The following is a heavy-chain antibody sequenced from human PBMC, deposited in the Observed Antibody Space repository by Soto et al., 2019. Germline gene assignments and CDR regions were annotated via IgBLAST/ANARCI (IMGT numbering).Heavy chain of an antibody. J-gene: IGHJ6*02. CDR1: GFTFSDYG. CDR2: ISYDGSNK. Sequence: QVQLVESGGGVVQPGRSLRLSCVASGFTFSDYGVHWVRQAPGKGLEWVAVISYDGSNKYYADSVKGRFTISRDNSKNTLYLQMNSLRAEDTAVYYCAKVNRGAKSYYYYGMDVWGQGTTVTVSS. V-gene: IGHV3-30*18. CDR3: AKVNRGAKSYYYYGMDV.